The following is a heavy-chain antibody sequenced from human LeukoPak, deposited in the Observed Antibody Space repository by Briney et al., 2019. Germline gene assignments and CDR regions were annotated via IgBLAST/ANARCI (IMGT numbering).Heavy chain of an antibody. V-gene: IGHV3-33*01. J-gene: IGHJ4*02. Sequence: GGSLRLSCAASGFTFSSYGMHWVRQAPGKGLEWVAVIWYDGSNKYYADSVKGRFTISRDNSKDTLYLQMNSLRAEDMAVYYCARGVLMENYYFDYWGQGTLVTVSS. CDR1: GFTFSSYG. CDR3: ARGVLMENYYFDY. CDR2: IWYDGSNK. D-gene: IGHD2-8*01.